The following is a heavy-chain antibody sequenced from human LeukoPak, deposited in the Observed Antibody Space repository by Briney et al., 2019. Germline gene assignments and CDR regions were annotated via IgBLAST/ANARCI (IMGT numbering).Heavy chain of an antibody. V-gene: IGHV4-59*01. Sequence: SETLSLTCIVSGGSISIYYWNWIRQHPGKGLEWIGYIYNSGSTDYNPSLKRRVTISADTSKNQFSLKLTSVTAADTAVYYCARDRELGSWGQGILVTVSS. CDR1: GGSISIYY. J-gene: IGHJ5*02. D-gene: IGHD3-16*01. CDR2: IYNSGST. CDR3: ARDRELGS.